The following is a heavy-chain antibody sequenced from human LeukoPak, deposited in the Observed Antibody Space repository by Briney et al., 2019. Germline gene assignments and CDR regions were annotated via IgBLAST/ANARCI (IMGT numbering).Heavy chain of an antibody. CDR1: GFTVSSNY. Sequence: PGGSLSLSCAASGFTVSSNYVNWVRQAPGKGLEWVSVIYGGGAPYYADSVKGRFTISRDNSKNTLYLQMNSLRADDTAVYYCARHFYYGSGSYSYYFDYWGQGTLVSVSS. J-gene: IGHJ4*02. CDR2: IYGGGAP. V-gene: IGHV3-66*04. CDR3: ARHFYYGSGSYSYYFDY. D-gene: IGHD3-10*01.